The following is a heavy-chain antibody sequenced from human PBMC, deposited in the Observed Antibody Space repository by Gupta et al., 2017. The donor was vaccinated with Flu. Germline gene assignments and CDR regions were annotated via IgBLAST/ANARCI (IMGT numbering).Heavy chain of an antibody. J-gene: IGHJ5*02. CDR1: GYTFINYG. Sequence: QVQLVQSGDEVKKPGASVKVSCKASGYTFINYGIAWVRQAPGQGLEWMGWISAYNVNTKYAQKVQGRVTMTTDTSTSTAYMELRSLRSDDTAVYYCARDCSDTTCYFDPWGQGTLGTVSS. CDR2: ISAYNVNT. V-gene: IGHV1-18*01. D-gene: IGHD2-15*01. CDR3: ARDCSDTTCYFDP.